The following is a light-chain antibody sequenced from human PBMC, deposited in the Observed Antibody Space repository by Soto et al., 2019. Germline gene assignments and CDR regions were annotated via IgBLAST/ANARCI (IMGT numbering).Light chain of an antibody. J-gene: IGKJ5*01. CDR1: QSVSSN. V-gene: IGKV3-20*01. CDR2: GAS. Sequence: EIVMTQSPATLSVSPGERATLSCRASQSVSSNLAWEQQKPGQAPRPLIYGASSRATGIPDRVSGSGSGTDFTLTISRLEPEDFAVYYCPQYGNSLPFGQGTPPGVK. CDR3: PQYGNSLP.